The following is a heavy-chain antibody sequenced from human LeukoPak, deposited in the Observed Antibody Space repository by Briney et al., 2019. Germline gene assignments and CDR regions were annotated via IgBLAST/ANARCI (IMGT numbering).Heavy chain of an antibody. Sequence: GRSLRLSCAASGFTFSSYAMHSVRQAPGKGLEWVAVISYDGSNKYYADSVKGRFTISRDNSKNTLYLQMNSLRAEDTAVYYCARDTGYSGYEGNAFDIWGQGTMVTVSS. CDR1: GFTFSSYA. D-gene: IGHD5-12*01. CDR2: ISYDGSNK. J-gene: IGHJ3*02. V-gene: IGHV3-30-3*01. CDR3: ARDTGYSGYEGNAFDI.